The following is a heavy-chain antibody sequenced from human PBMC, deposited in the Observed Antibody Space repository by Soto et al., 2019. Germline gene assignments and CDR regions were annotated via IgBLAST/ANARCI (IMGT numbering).Heavy chain of an antibody. CDR2: ISSGSSDT. Sequence: GGSLRLSCEASGFTFSRVSMNWVRQVPGKGLEWVASISSGSSDTWYADSVKGRFIISRDNAQNSLFLQMNTLRPEDTAMYYCAKDRGAYYYGMDVWGQGTTVTVSS. J-gene: IGHJ6*02. CDR1: GFTFSRVS. D-gene: IGHD3-10*01. V-gene: IGHV3-21*01. CDR3: AKDRGAYYYGMDV.